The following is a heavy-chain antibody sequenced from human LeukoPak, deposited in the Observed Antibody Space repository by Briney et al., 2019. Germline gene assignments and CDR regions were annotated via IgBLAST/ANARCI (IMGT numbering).Heavy chain of an antibody. J-gene: IGHJ4*02. Sequence: GGCLRLSCAASGCTFSSYAMSWVRKAPGKGLEWVSAVSGSGGSTYYADSVKGRFTISRDNSKNTLYLQMNSLRAEDTAVYYCAKGDYVWGSYRSSLLDYWGQGTLVTVSS. CDR3: AKGDYVWGSYRSSLLDY. V-gene: IGHV3-23*01. D-gene: IGHD3-16*02. CDR2: VSGSGGST. CDR1: GCTFSSYA.